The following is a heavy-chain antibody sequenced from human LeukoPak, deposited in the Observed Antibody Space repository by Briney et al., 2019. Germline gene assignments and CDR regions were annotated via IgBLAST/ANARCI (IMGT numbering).Heavy chain of an antibody. CDR2: IRYDGSNK. D-gene: IGHD6-19*01. J-gene: IGHJ3*02. V-gene: IGHV3-30*02. CDR1: GFTFSSYG. CDR3: ARSSGWQDDAFDI. Sequence: GGSLRLSCAASGFTFSSYGMHWVRQAPGKGLEWVAFIRYDGSNKYYADSVKGRFTISRDNAKNSLYLQMNSLRAEDTAVYYCARSSGWQDDAFDIWGQGTMVTVSS.